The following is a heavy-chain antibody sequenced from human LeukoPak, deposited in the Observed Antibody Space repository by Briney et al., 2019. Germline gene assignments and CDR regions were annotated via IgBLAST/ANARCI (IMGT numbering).Heavy chain of an antibody. D-gene: IGHD3-16*01. CDR1: GFTFSSYA. V-gene: IGHV3-23*01. Sequence: PGGSLRLSCAASGFTFSSYAMSWVRQAPGEGLEWVSAISGSGGSTYYADSVKGRFTISRDNSKNTLYLQMNSLRAEDTAVYYCAKDEIPLDYYYYMDVWGKGTTVTVSS. CDR3: AKDEIPLDYYYYMDV. CDR2: ISGSGGST. J-gene: IGHJ6*03.